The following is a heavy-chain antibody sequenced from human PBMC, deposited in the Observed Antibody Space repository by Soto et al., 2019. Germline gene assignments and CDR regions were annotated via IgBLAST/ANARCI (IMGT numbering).Heavy chain of an antibody. J-gene: IGHJ4*02. CDR1: GITFRRHT. V-gene: IGHV3-23*01. CDR3: VSWVSAHFDY. CDR2: IDPNGANK. Sequence: GGSLRLSCAASGITFRRHTMSWVRQAPGTGLEWVSTIDPNGANKNYADSVKGRFTISRDNSRNTLDLQMNSLRVGDTALYYCVSWVSAHFDYWGQGTPVTVSS. D-gene: IGHD3-16*01.